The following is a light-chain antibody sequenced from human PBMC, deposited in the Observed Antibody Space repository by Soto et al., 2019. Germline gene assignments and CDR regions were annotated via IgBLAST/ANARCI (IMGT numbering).Light chain of an antibody. J-gene: IGLJ3*02. V-gene: IGLV2-14*01. Sequence: QAVLTQPASVSGSPGQAIAISCTGSISAVGGYYYVSWYQQHPGKAPKLMIYEVSNRPSGVSNRFSGSKSGNTASLTISGLQAEEEADYYCSSYTSRNPMVFCGGTKVTVL. CDR2: EVS. CDR1: ISAVGGYYY. CDR3: SSYTSRNPMV.